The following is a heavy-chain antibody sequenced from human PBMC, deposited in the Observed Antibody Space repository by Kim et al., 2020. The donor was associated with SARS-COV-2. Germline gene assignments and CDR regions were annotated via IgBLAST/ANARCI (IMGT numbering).Heavy chain of an antibody. CDR2: IDGSDGTT. J-gene: IGHJ4*02. V-gene: IGHV3-23*01. D-gene: IGHD2-21*01. Sequence: GGSLRLSCTTSGFTFTGHAMSWVRQAPGKGLEWVSSIDGSDGTTYYIDSVKGRFSISRDDSTNTQYLQMSALRADDTAAYSGLPGGGARMWDSWGQGTL. CDR1: GFTFTGHA. CDR3: LPGGGARMWDS.